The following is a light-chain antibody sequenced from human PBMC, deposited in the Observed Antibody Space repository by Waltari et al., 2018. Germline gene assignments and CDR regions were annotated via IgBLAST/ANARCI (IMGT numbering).Light chain of an antibody. CDR2: GAS. CDR3: QQNSNWRT. CDR1: QSVSSS. Sequence: EIVMTQSPATLSLSPGERATLSCRASQSVSSSLAWYQQKPGQAPRPLIYGASNRATGIPNRFSGSGSGTEFTLTISSLEPEDVAVYYCQQNSNWRTFGQGTKVEIK. J-gene: IGKJ1*01. V-gene: IGKV3D-15*01.